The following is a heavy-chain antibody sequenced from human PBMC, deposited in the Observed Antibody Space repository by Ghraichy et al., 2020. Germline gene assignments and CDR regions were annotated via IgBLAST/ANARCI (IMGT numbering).Heavy chain of an antibody. CDR2: INSGGGDT. Sequence: GSLRLSCAASGFTFTIYTMSWVRQAPGKGLEWVSAINSGGGDTYYADSVKGRFTISRDNSKNTLYLQINSLRVEDSAVYYCVTNLGYCSGVTCYSNSWGQGTLVTVSS. D-gene: IGHD2-15*01. CDR3: VTNLGYCSGVTCYSNS. CDR1: GFTFTIYT. V-gene: IGHV3-23*01. J-gene: IGHJ4*02.